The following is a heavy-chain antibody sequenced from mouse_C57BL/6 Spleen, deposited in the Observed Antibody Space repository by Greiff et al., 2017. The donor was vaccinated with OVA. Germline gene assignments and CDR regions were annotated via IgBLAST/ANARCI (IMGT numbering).Heavy chain of an antibody. V-gene: IGHV1-26*01. CDR2: INPNNGGT. J-gene: IGHJ2*01. D-gene: IGHD2-2*01. CDR3: AREGVMSYFDY. Sequence: EVQLQQSGPELVKPGASVKISCKASGYTFTDYYMNWVKQSHGKSLEWIGDINPNNGGTSYNQKFKGKATLTVDKSSSTAYMELRSLTSEDSAVYYCAREGVMSYFDYWGQGTTLTVSS. CDR1: GYTFTDYY.